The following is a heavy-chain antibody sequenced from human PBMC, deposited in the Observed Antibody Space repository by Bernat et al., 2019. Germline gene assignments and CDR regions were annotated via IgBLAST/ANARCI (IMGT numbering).Heavy chain of an antibody. CDR2: IYYSGST. CDR3: ASNAAAGTVVLVWFDP. D-gene: IGHD6-13*01. V-gene: IGHV4-39*01. CDR1: GGSISSSSYY. J-gene: IGHJ5*02. Sequence: QLQLQESGPGLVKPSETLSLTCTVSGGSISSSSYYWGWIRQPPGKGLEWIGSIYYSGSTYYNPSLKSRVTLSVDTSKNQFSLKLSSVTTADTAVYYCASNAAAGTVVLVWFDPWGQGTLVTVSS.